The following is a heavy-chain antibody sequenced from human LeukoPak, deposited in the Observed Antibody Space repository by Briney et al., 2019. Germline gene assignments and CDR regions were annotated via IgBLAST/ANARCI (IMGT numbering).Heavy chain of an antibody. Sequence: GRSLRLSCAASGFTFDDYAMHWVRQAPGKGLEWVSGISWNSGSIGYADSVKGRFTISRDNAKNSLYLQMNSLRAEDTALYYCAKGRDGYNNIWVDHWGQGTLVTVSS. CDR2: ISWNSGSI. D-gene: IGHD4-4*01. J-gene: IGHJ5*02. CDR1: GFTFDDYA. V-gene: IGHV3-9*01. CDR3: AKGRDGYNNIWVDH.